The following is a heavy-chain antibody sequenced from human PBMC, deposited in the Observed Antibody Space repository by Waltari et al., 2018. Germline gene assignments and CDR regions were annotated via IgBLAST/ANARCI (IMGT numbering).Heavy chain of an antibody. D-gene: IGHD1-26*01. CDR3: ARHWSGSYLFDY. CDR1: GGSISSSSYY. CDR2: IYYSGST. Sequence: QLQLQESGPGLVKPSETLSLTCTVSGGSISSSSYYWVWIRQPPGKGLEWIGSIYYSGSTYYNPSLKSRVTISVDTSKNQFSLKLSSVTAADTAVYYCARHWSGSYLFDYWGQGTLVTVSS. J-gene: IGHJ4*02. V-gene: IGHV4-39*01.